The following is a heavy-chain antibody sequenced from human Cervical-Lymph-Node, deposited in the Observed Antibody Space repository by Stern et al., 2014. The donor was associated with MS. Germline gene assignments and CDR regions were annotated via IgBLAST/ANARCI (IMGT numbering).Heavy chain of an antibody. CDR3: ATWGAGSSPPLFY. CDR2: INTNTVNP. D-gene: IGHD6-6*01. J-gene: IGHJ4*02. CDR1: GYNLTTFA. Sequence: QDKLVQSGSELKKPGASVKVSCKASGYNLTTFAINWVRQAPGPGLEWMGLINTNTVNPTFAPGFTGRVVFSLDGSLNTAYLLIISLKAEDSAVYYCATWGAGSSPPLFYWGQGTLVTVSS. V-gene: IGHV7-4-1*02.